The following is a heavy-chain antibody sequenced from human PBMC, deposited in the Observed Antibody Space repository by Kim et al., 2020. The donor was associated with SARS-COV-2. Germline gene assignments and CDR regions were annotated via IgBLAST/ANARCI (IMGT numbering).Heavy chain of an antibody. D-gene: IGHD4-17*01. Sequence: VTGLFTISRNNSKNTLYLRMNSLKAEDTAVYYCAKGGTYGRYYYHSMDVWGKGTTVTVSS. V-gene: IGHV3-30*02. J-gene: IGHJ6*03. CDR3: AKGGTYGRYYYHSMDV.